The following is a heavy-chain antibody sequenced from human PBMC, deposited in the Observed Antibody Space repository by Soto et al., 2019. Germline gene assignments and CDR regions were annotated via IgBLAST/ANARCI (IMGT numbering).Heavy chain of an antibody. CDR3: ARHDSGYDLGFDY. J-gene: IGHJ4*02. CDR2: IYYSGST. V-gene: IGHV4-59*08. Sequence: PSQTLSLTCTVSGGSISSLYWSWIRQPPGKGLEWIGYIYYSGSTNYNPSLKSRVTISVDTSKNQFSLKLSSVTAADTAVYYCARHDSGYDLGFDYWGQGTLVTSPQ. D-gene: IGHD5-12*01. CDR1: GGSISSLY.